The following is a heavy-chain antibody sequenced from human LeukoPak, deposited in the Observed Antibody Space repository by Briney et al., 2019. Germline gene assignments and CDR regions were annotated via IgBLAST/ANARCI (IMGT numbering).Heavy chain of an antibody. CDR2: ISSSSSYI. CDR1: GFTFSSYS. CDR3: ARTIAAAGFDY. V-gene: IGHV3-21*01. J-gene: IGHJ4*02. D-gene: IGHD6-13*01. Sequence: GSLRLSCAASGFTFSSYSMNWVRQAPGKGLEWVSSISSSSSYIYYADSVKGRFTISRDNAKSSLYLQMNSLRAEDTAVYYCARTIAAAGFDYWGQGTLVTVSS.